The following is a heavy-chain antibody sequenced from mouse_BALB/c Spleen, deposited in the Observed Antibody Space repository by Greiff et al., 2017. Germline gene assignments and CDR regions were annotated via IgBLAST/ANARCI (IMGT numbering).Heavy chain of an antibody. CDR1: GYAFTNYL. J-gene: IGHJ2*01. CDR3: ARWRDYYGSSYGDY. D-gene: IGHD1-1*01. CDR2: INPGSGGT. V-gene: IGHV1-54*01. Sequence: QVQLQQSGAELVRPGTSVKVSCKASGYAFTNYLIEWVKQRPGQGLEWIGVINPGSGGTNYNEKFKGKATLTADKSSSTAYMQLSSLTSDDSAVYFCARWRDYYGSSYGDYWGQGTTLTVSS.